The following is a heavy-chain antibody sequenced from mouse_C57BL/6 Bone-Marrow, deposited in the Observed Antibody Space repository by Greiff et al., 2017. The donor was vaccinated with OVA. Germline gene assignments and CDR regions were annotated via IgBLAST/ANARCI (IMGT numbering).Heavy chain of an antibody. Sequence: QVQLQQPGAELVRPGTSVKLSCKASGYTFTSYWMHWLKQRPGQGLEWIGVIDPSDSYTNYNQKFKGKATLTVDTSSSTAYMQLSSLTSEDSAVYYCARDSSGYPYYFDYWGQGTTLTVSS. CDR3: ARDSSGYPYYFDY. J-gene: IGHJ2*01. CDR2: IDPSDSYT. V-gene: IGHV1-59*01. CDR1: GYTFTSYW. D-gene: IGHD3-2*02.